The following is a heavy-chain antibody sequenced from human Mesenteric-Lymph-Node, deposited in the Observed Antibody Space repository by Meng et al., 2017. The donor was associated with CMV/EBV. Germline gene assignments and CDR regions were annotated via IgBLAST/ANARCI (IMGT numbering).Heavy chain of an antibody. J-gene: IGHJ4*02. V-gene: IGHV3-21*01. Sequence: GESLKISCAASGFTFSSYSMSWVRQAPGKGLEWVSSISSSSSYIYYAGSVKGRFTISRDNAKNSLYLQMNSLRAEDTAVYYCASGIAGTTFDYWGQGTLVTVSS. D-gene: IGHD1-7*01. CDR2: ISSSSSYI. CDR3: ASGIAGTTFDY. CDR1: GFTFSSYS.